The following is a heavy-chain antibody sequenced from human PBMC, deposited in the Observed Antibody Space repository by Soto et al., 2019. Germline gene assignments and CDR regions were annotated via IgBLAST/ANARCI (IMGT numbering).Heavy chain of an antibody. V-gene: IGHV4-30-2*01. J-gene: IGHJ4*02. CDR1: GGSISSGGYS. CDR3: ARTQTLDYDFGSGYQYGGLDY. D-gene: IGHD3-3*01. Sequence: TLSLTCAVSGGSISSGGYSCSWIRQPPGKGLEWFGYIYHSGSTYYNASLKSRVTTSVDTSKNQFSLKLSSGTAPETAVYYCARTQTLDYDFGSGYQYGGLDYWGQGTLVTFSS. CDR2: IYHSGST.